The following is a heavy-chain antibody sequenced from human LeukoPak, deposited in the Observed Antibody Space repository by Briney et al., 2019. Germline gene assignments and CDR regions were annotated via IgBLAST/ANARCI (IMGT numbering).Heavy chain of an antibody. CDR3: ASPSSWHTRGYFQH. CDR2: IKQDGSEK. D-gene: IGHD6-13*01. Sequence: AGGSLRLSCAASGFTFSSYWMSWVRQAPGKGLEWVANIKQDGSEKYYVDSVKGRFTISRDNAKNSLYLQMNSLRAEDTAVYYCASPSSWHTRGYFQHWGQGTLVTVSS. V-gene: IGHV3-7*01. CDR1: GFTFSSYW. J-gene: IGHJ1*01.